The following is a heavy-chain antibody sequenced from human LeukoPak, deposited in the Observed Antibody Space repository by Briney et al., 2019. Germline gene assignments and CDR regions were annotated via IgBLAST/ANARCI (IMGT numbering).Heavy chain of an antibody. CDR2: INPNSGGT. D-gene: IGHD1-26*01. Sequence: ASVKVSCKASGYTFTGYYMHWVRQAPGQGLEWMGWINPNSGGTNYAQKFQGRVTMTRDTSISTAYMELSRLRSDDTAVYYCARIGGITGSSHQDYWGQGTLVTVSS. J-gene: IGHJ4*02. V-gene: IGHV1-2*02. CDR3: ARIGGITGSSHQDY. CDR1: GYTFTGYY.